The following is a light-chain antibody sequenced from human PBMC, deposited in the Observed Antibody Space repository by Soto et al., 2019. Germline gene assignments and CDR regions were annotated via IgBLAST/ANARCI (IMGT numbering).Light chain of an antibody. V-gene: IGLV2-14*01. CDR1: SSDVGGYNY. CDR3: SSYTSSSTLYV. CDR2: DVS. Sequence: QSVLTQPASVSGSPGXSITISCTGTSSDVGGYNYVSWYQQHPGKAPKLMIYDVSNRPSGVSNRFSGSKSGNTASLTISGLQAEDEADYYCSSYTSSSTLYVFGTGTKVTVL. J-gene: IGLJ1*01.